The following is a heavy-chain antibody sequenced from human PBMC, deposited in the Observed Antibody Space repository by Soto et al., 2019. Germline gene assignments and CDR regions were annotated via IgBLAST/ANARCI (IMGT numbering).Heavy chain of an antibody. CDR1: GYTFTGYY. J-gene: IGHJ4*02. D-gene: IGHD3-22*01. CDR3: ARAETHYYDSSGYYYLYYFDY. Sequence: ASVKVSCKASGYTFTGYYMHWVRQAPGQGLEWMGWINPNSGGTNYAQKFQGWVTMTRDTSISTAYMELSRLRSDDTAVYYCARAETHYYDSSGYYYLYYFDYWGQGTLVTVSS. CDR2: INPNSGGT. V-gene: IGHV1-2*04.